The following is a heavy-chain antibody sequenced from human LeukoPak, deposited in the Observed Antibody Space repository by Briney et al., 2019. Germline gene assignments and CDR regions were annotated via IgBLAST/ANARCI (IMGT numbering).Heavy chain of an antibody. Sequence: ASVKVSCKASGYTFTSYYMHWVRQAPGQGLEWMGIINPSGGSTSYAQKFQGRVTMTRDTSIVYMELSSLRSEDTAVYYCARGGGVVLRSYMDVWGKGTTVTISS. CDR2: INPSGGST. V-gene: IGHV1-46*01. CDR1: GYTFTSYY. CDR3: ARGGGVVLRSYMDV. J-gene: IGHJ6*03. D-gene: IGHD3-3*01.